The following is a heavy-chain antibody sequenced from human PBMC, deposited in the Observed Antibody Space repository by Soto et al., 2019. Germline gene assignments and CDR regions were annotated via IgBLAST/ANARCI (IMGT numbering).Heavy chain of an antibody. J-gene: IGHJ5*02. Sequence: GGSLRLSCAASGFTFSSYAMSWVRQAPGKGLEWVSAISGSGGSTYYADSVKGRFTISRDNSKNTLYLQMNSLRAEDTAVYYCANDFWSGYFKSNWFDPWGQGTLVTVSS. CDR1: GFTFSSYA. CDR3: ANDFWSGYFKSNWFDP. CDR2: ISGSGGST. V-gene: IGHV3-23*01. D-gene: IGHD3-3*01.